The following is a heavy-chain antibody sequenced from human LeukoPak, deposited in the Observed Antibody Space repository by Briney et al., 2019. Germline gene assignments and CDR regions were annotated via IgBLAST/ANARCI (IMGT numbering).Heavy chain of an antibody. D-gene: IGHD3-10*01. Sequence: PGGSLRLSCAASGFTVSSNYMSWVRQAPGKGLEWVSVIYSGGSTYYADSVKGRFTISRDNSKNTLYLQMNSLRAEDTAVYYCATNDYGSGSYPDYWGQGTLVTVSS. CDR3: ATNDYGSGSYPDY. J-gene: IGHJ4*02. V-gene: IGHV3-53*01. CDR2: IYSGGST. CDR1: GFTVSSNY.